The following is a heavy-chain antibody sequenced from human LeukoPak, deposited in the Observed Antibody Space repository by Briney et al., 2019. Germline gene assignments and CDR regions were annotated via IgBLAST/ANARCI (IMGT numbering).Heavy chain of an antibody. CDR2: IKSKTDGGTT. CDR3: TTSVLRPILTTDY. J-gene: IGHJ4*02. D-gene: IGHD3-3*01. CDR1: GFTFSNAW. V-gene: IGHV3-15*01. Sequence: GGSLRLSCAASGFTFSNAWMSWVRQAPGKGLEWVGRIKSKTDGGTTDYAAPVKGRLTISRDDSKNTLYLQMNSLKTEDTAVYYCTTSVLRPILTTDYWGQGTLVTVSS.